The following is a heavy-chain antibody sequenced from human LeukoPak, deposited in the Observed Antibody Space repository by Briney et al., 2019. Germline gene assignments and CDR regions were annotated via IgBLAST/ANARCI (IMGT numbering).Heavy chain of an antibody. D-gene: IGHD3-10*01. V-gene: IGHV1-69*05. CDR1: GGTFSSYA. J-gene: IGHJ5*02. Sequence: SVKVSCKASGGTFSSYAISWVRQAPGQGLEWMGGIIPIFGTANYAQKFQGRVTITTDESASTAYMELSSLRSEDTAVYYRARDHGLRGGFDPWGQGTLVTVSS. CDR3: ARDHGLRGGFDP. CDR2: IIPIFGTA.